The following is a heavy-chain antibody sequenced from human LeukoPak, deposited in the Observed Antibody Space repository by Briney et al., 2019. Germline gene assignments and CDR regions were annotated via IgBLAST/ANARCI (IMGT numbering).Heavy chain of an antibody. CDR3: ASERGTYSNIFHC. D-gene: IGHD3-16*01. CDR2: ITAYNGNT. J-gene: IGHJ4*02. Sequence: ASVKVSCTASGYTFSNYGINWVRQAPGQGLEWVGWITAYNGNTNYAHEVQGRVSITTDTPTNTTYMELKSLRSEDTAVYYCASERGTYSNIFHCWGQGSLVTVYS. V-gene: IGHV1-18*01. CDR1: GYTFSNYG.